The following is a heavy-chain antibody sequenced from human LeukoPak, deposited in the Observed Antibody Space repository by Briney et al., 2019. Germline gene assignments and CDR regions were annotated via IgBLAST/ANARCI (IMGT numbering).Heavy chain of an antibody. CDR2: IYYSGST. CDR3: ARQGQWLVPDWFDP. CDR1: GGSISSSSYY. V-gene: IGHV4-39*01. D-gene: IGHD6-19*01. Sequence: SETLSLTCTVSGGSISSSSYYWGWIRQPPGKGLEWIGSIYYSGSTYYNPSLKSRVTISVDTSKNQFSLKLSSVTAADTAVYCCARQGQWLVPDWFDPWGQGTLVTVSS. J-gene: IGHJ5*02.